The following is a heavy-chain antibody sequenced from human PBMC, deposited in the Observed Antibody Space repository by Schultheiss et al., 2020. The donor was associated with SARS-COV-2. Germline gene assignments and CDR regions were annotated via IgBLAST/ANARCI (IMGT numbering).Heavy chain of an antibody. CDR2: ISSNGGRT. Sequence: GGSLRLSCSASGFTFSSYAMHWVRQAPGKGLEYVSAISSNGGRTYYADSVKGRFTISRDNAKNSIYLQMNSLRDEDTAVYYCARDYGDWHDAFDIWGQGTMVTVSS. CDR3: ARDYGDWHDAFDI. CDR1: GFTFSSYA. D-gene: IGHD4-17*01. V-gene: IGHV3-64*04. J-gene: IGHJ3*02.